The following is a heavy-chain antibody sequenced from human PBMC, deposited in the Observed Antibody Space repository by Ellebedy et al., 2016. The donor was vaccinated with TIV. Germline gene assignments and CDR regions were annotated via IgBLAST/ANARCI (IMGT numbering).Heavy chain of an antibody. D-gene: IGHD6-13*01. CDR2: IGVNNGDT. CDR1: GYTFTSRG. CDR3: ARAQSSSWYVFDY. V-gene: IGHV1-18*01. Sequence: AASVKVSCKASGYTFTSRGISWVRLVPGQGLEWMGWIGVNNGDTKFPQKFHGRITVTPDTSTSTAYMELRSLRSDDTAVYFCARAQSSSWYVFDYWGQGTLVTVSS. J-gene: IGHJ4*02.